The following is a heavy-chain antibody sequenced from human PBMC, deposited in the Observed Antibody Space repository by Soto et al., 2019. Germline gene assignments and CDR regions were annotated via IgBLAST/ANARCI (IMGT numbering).Heavy chain of an antibody. D-gene: IGHD4-4*01. CDR3: TRLTYSNYYYGMDV. Sequence: GALRLSCAASGFTFSGSAMHWVRQASGKGLEWVGRIRSKANSYATAYAASVKGRFTISRDDSKNTAYLQMNSLKTEDTAVYYCTRLTYSNYYYGMDVWGQGTTVTSP. CDR1: GFTFSGSA. V-gene: IGHV3-73*01. J-gene: IGHJ6*02. CDR2: IRSKANSYAT.